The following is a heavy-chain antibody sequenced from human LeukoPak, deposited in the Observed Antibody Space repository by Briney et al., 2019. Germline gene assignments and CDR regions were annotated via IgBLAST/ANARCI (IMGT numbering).Heavy chain of an antibody. D-gene: IGHD3-22*01. CDR1: GFIVSINH. CDR3: AKAHIVVINNGAFDI. Sequence: PGGSLRLSCAASGFIVSINHMTWVRQTPGKGLEWVSDIKSGGETYYADSVKDRFIISRDRSSLYLQMNSLRVDDTAIYYCAKAHIVVINNGAFDIWGQGTLVTVSS. CDR2: IKSGGET. V-gene: IGHV3-66*01. J-gene: IGHJ3*02.